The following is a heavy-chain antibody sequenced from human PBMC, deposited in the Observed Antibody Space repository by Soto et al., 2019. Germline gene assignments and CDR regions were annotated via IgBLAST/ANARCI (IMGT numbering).Heavy chain of an antibody. CDR3: AGDSDTYYYGSGSYYNVFGY. Sequence: GGSLRLSCAASGFTFSSYGMHWVRQAPGKGLEWVAVIWYDGSNKYYADSVKGRFTISRDNSKNTLYLQMNSLRAEDTAVYYCAGDSDTYYYGSGSYYNVFGYWGQGTLVTVSS. D-gene: IGHD3-10*01. J-gene: IGHJ4*02. V-gene: IGHV3-33*01. CDR1: GFTFSSYG. CDR2: IWYDGSNK.